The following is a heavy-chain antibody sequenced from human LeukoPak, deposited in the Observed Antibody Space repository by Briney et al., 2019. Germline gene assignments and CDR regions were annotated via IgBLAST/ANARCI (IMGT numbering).Heavy chain of an antibody. J-gene: IGHJ4*02. V-gene: IGHV1-24*01. D-gene: IGHD6-13*01. CDR1: GYTLTELS. Sequence: GASVKVSGKVSGYTLTELSMHWVRQAPGKGLERMGGFDPEDGETIYAQKFQGRVTMTEDTSTDTAYMELSSLRSEDTAVYYCATKRSSWYFNLDYWGQGTLVTVSS. CDR3: ATKRSSWYFNLDY. CDR2: FDPEDGET.